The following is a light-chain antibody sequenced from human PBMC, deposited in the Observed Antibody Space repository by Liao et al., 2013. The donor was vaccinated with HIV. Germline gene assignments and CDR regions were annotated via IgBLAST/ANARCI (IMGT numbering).Light chain of an antibody. J-gene: IGLJ3*02. V-gene: IGLV3-1*01. CDR3: QAWDSSTWV. Sequence: SFELTQPPSVSVSPGQTASITCSGNDLGDRYVSWYQQRPGQSPVLVIYQDSKRPSGIHERFSGSNSGNTATLTIRGTQAVDEADYYCQAWDSSTWVFGGGTKLTVL. CDR2: QDS. CDR1: DLGDRY.